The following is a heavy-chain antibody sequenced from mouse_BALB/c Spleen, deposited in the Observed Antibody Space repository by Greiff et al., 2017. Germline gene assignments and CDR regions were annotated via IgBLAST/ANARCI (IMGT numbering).Heavy chain of an antibody. CDR3: TRSRGAYFDY. CDR1: GYTFTSYW. J-gene: IGHJ2*01. D-gene: IGHD3-1*01. Sequence: LKQPGSELVRPGASVKLSCKASGYTFTSYWMHWVKQRPGQGLEWIGNIYPGSGSTNYDEKFKSKATLTVDTSSSTAYMQLSSLTSEDSAVYYCTRSRGAYFDYWGQGTTLTVSS. CDR2: IYPGSGST. V-gene: IGHV1S22*01.